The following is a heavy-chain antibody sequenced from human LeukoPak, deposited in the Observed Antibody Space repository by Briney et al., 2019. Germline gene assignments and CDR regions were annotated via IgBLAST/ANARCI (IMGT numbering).Heavy chain of an antibody. CDR3: ARLREPHYFDY. Sequence: GSSVKVSCKASGGTFSSYAISWVRQAPGQGLEWMGRIIPTFGTANYAQKFQGRVTITTDESTSTAYMELSSLRSEDTAVYYCARLREPHYFDYWGQGTLVTVSS. J-gene: IGHJ4*02. V-gene: IGHV1-69*05. D-gene: IGHD1-14*01. CDR2: IIPTFGTA. CDR1: GGTFSSYA.